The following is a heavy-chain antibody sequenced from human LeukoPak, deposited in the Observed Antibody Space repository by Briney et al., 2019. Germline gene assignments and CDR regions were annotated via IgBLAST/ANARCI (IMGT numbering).Heavy chain of an antibody. CDR2: ISYDGSNK. V-gene: IGHV3-30-3*01. J-gene: IGHJ3*02. Sequence: GGSLRLSCVASGFTFSSCAMNWVRQAPGKGLEWVAVISYDGSNKYYADSVKGRFTISRDNSKNTLYLQMNSLRAEDTVVYYCARDYYYDSPGAFDIWGQGTMVTVSS. CDR1: GFTFSSCA. D-gene: IGHD3-22*01. CDR3: ARDYYYDSPGAFDI.